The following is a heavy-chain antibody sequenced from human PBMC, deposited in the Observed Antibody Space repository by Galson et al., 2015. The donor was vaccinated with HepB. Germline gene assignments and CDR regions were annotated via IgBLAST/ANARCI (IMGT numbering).Heavy chain of an antibody. CDR1: GGTFRNHI. CDR3: ARDGGIGLGWNNWFDP. J-gene: IGHJ5*02. Sequence: SVKVSCKASGGTFRNHIFSWVRQAPGQGLEWMGGIIPIFGTANYAQKFQGRLTITTDESTSTAYMELSSLTSDDTAVYYCARDGGIGLGWNNWFDPWGQGSQVIVSS. D-gene: IGHD2-21*01. CDR2: IIPIFGTA. V-gene: IGHV1-69*05.